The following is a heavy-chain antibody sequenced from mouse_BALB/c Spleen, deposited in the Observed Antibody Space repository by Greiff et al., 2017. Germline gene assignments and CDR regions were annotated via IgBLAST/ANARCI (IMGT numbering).Heavy chain of an antibody. CDR2: ISSGGGST. CDR3: ARGNPEYFDY. V-gene: IGHV5-12-1*01. Sequence: EVKLMESGGGLVKPGGSLKLSCAASGFAFSSYDMSWVRQTPEKRLEWVAYISSGGGSTYYPDTVKGRFTISRDNAKNTLYLQMSSLKSEDTAMYYCARGNPEYFDYWGQGTTLTVSS. J-gene: IGHJ2*01. CDR1: GFAFSSYD. D-gene: IGHD2-1*01.